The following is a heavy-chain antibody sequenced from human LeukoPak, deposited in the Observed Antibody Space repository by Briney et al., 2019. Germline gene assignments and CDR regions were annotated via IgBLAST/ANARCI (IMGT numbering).Heavy chain of an antibody. D-gene: IGHD4-23*01. Sequence: ASVKVSCKASGYTFTSYDINWVRQAPGQGLEWMGWISAYNGNTNYAQKLQGRVTMTTDTSTSTAYMELRSLRSDDTAVYYCARVIDGGNSVFDCWGQGTLVTVSS. CDR3: ARVIDGGNSVFDC. J-gene: IGHJ4*02. CDR2: ISAYNGNT. V-gene: IGHV1-18*01. CDR1: GYTFTSYD.